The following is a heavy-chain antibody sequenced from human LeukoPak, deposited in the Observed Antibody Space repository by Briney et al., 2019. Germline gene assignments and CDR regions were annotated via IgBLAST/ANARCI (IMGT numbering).Heavy chain of an antibody. D-gene: IGHD3-3*01. V-gene: IGHV3-30-3*01. CDR1: GFTFSSYA. J-gene: IGHJ6*03. CDR3: ARDGYYDFWSGSVYYYYMDV. Sequence: PGGSLRLSCAASGFTFSSYAMHWVRQAPGKGLEWVAVISYDGSNKYYADSVKGRFTISRDNSKNTLYLQMNSLRAEDTAVYYCARDGYYDFWSGSVYYYYMDVWGKGTTVTVSS. CDR2: ISYDGSNK.